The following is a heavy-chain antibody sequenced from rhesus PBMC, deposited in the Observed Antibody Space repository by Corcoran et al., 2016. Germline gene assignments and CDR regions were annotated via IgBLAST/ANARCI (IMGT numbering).Heavy chain of an antibody. CDR1: GFTFSSYD. J-gene: IGHJ4*01. CDR3: ARGDHSVYSLYYFDY. D-gene: IGHD5-24*01. V-gene: IGHV3-136*01. Sequence: EVRLVESGVGLVQPGGSLRLSCAASGFTFSSYDMSWVRKAPGKGLEWVSYIIYTSKTIYYAASVKGRFTISRDNAKNSLSLQMSSLRAEDTAVYYCARGDHSVYSLYYFDYWGQGVLVPVSS. CDR2: IIYTSKTI.